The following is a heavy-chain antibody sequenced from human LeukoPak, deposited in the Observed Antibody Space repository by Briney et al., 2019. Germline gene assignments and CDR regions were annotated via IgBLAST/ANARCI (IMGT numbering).Heavy chain of an antibody. J-gene: IGHJ5*02. CDR3: ARDLTYYDSSVNWFDP. CDR2: IKQDGSEK. V-gene: IGHV3-7*01. CDR1: GFTFSSYW. Sequence: PGGSLRLSCAASGFTFSSYWMSWVRQAPGKGLEWVANIKQDGSEKYYVDSVKGRFTISRDNAKNSLYLQMNSLRAEDTAVYYCARDLTYYDSSVNWFDPWGQGTLVTVSS. D-gene: IGHD3-22*01.